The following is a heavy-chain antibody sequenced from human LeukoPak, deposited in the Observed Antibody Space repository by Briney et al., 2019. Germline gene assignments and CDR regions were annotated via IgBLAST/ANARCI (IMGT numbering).Heavy chain of an antibody. J-gene: IGHJ4*02. Sequence: GGSLRLSCAASGFSFSTYGMNWVRQAPGKGLEWVSSISSSGNYIYYADSVKGRFTIPRDNAKNSLYLQMNSLRAEDTAVYYCARDSIQQQLVLEDRGYPYYFEHWGQGTLVTVSS. CDR1: GFSFSTYG. D-gene: IGHD6-13*01. V-gene: IGHV3-21*01. CDR3: ARDSIQQQLVLEDRGYPYYFEH. CDR2: ISSSGNYI.